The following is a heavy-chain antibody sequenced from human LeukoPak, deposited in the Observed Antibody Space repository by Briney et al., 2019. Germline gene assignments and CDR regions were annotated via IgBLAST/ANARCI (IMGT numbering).Heavy chain of an antibody. Sequence: SETLSLTCTVSGGSISSYYWSWIRQPPGKGLEWIGYIYYSGSTNYNPSLKSRVTIPVDTSKNQFSLKLSSVTAADTAVYYCARVGIGLADFNFDYWGQGTLVTVSS. D-gene: IGHD3-3*01. CDR3: ARVGIGLADFNFDY. V-gene: IGHV4-59*01. J-gene: IGHJ4*02. CDR2: IYYSGST. CDR1: GGSISSYY.